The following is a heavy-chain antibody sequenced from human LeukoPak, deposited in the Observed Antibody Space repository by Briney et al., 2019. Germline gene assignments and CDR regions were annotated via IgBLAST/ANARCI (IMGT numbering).Heavy chain of an antibody. CDR3: ARGSGYNWNDYFDY. Sequence: GGSLRLSCAASGFTFDDYGMSWVRQAPGKGLEWVSGINWNGGSTGYANSVKGRFTISRDNAKNSLYLQMNSLRAEDTALYHCARGSGYNWNDYFDYWGQGTLVTVSS. D-gene: IGHD1-1*01. V-gene: IGHV3-20*01. CDR1: GFTFDDYG. J-gene: IGHJ4*02. CDR2: INWNGGST.